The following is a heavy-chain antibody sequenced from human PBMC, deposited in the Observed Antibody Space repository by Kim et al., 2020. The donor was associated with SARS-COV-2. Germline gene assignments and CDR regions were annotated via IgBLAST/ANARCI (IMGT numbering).Heavy chain of an antibody. CDR1: GYTFTNNA. CDR2: INTDTGNP. CDR3: ARVVWGAYRYVDY. J-gene: IGHJ4*02. V-gene: IGHV7-4-1*02. D-gene: IGHD3-16*02. Sequence: ASVKVSCKASGYTFTNNAISWVRQAPGQGLEWMGWINTDTGNPTYAQAFQRRFVFSVDTSVTTAYLQISSLEAEDTALYYCARVVWGAYRYVDYWGQGTL.